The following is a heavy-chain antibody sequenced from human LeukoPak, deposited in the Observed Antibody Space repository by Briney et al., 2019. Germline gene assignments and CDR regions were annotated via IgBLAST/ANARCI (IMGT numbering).Heavy chain of an antibody. CDR1: GGSFSGYY. CDR2: INHSGST. J-gene: IGHJ4*02. Sequence: SETLSLTCAVYGGSFSGYYWSWIRQPPGKGLEWIGEINHSGSTNYNPSLKSRVTISVDTSKNQFSLKLSSVTAADTAVYYCARLAYWDPPGYYFDYWGQGTLVTVSS. D-gene: IGHD1-26*01. V-gene: IGHV4-34*01. CDR3: ARLAYWDPPGYYFDY.